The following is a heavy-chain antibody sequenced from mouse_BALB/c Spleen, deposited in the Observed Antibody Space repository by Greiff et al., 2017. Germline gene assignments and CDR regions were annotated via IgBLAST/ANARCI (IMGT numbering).Heavy chain of an antibody. D-gene: IGHD1-2*01. Sequence: EVQLVESGGGLVKPGGSLKLSCAASGFTFSSYAMSWVRQTPEKRLEWVASISSGGSTYYPDSVKGRFTISRDNARNILYLQMSSLRSEDTAMYYCARDYYGSWFAYWGQGTLVTVSA. J-gene: IGHJ3*01. CDR3: ARDYYGSWFAY. V-gene: IGHV5-6-5*01. CDR2: ISSGGST. CDR1: GFTFSSYA.